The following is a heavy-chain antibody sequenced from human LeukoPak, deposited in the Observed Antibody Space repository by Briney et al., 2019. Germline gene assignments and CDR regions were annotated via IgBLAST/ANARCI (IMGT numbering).Heavy chain of an antibody. V-gene: IGHV3-64D*06. CDR2: ISNYGGST. CDR3: AREDGSDAFDI. J-gene: IGHJ3*02. Sequence: GGSLRLSCSASGFTFSSYAVHWVRQAPGKGLEYVSGISNYGGSTYYADSVKGRFTISRDNSKNTLYLQMSSLRPDDTAVYYCAREDGSDAFDIWGQGTMVTVSS. CDR1: GFTFSSYA. D-gene: IGHD1-26*01.